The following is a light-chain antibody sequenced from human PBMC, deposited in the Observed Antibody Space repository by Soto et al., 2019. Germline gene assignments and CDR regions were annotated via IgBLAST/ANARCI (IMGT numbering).Light chain of an antibody. J-gene: IGLJ3*02. CDR1: SSDVGRY. CDR2: DVT. Sequence: QSALTQPPSASGSPGQSVTISCTGTSSDVGRYVSWYQQHPGKAPKLIISDVTKRPSGVPDRFSGSKFGSTASLTVSGLQAEDEADYYCSSYAGSDNLWVFGGGTQLTVL. V-gene: IGLV2-8*01. CDR3: SSYAGSDNLWV.